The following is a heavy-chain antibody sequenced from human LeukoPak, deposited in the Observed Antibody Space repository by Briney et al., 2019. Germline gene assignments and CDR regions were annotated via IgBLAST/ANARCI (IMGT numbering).Heavy chain of an antibody. D-gene: IGHD3-16*01. CDR2: ISGSGGST. Sequence: GGSLTLSCAVSGLTFNNYGMSWVRHAPGEGLEWVSTISGSGGSTYYADSVKGRFNISRDNSKHTLYLQLNSLRAEDRAVYICGKLLGDESRTLPAFDYWGQGTLVTVSS. V-gene: IGHV3-23*01. CDR3: GKLLGDESRTLPAFDY. J-gene: IGHJ4*02. CDR1: GLTFNNYG.